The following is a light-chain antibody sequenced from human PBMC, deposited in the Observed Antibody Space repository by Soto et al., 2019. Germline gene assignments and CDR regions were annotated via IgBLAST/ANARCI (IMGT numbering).Light chain of an antibody. J-gene: IGKJ2*01. CDR3: QQYDDLPYT. CDR1: QDISNY. Sequence: DIQITQSPSSLSASVGDRVTITFQANQDISNYLNWYQQKSGKAPKLLIYDASNLETGVPSRFSGGGSGTDFTFTISSMQPEDIAKYYCQQYDDLPYTFGQGTKVDIK. V-gene: IGKV1-33*01. CDR2: DAS.